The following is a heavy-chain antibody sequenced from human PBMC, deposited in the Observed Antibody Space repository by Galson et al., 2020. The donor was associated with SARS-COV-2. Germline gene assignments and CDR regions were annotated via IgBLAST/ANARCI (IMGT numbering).Heavy chain of an antibody. V-gene: IGHV5-51*01. D-gene: IGHD1-1*01. J-gene: IGHJ5*02. CDR3: ARTGTTAQWFDP. CDR1: GYNFANYW. Sequence: KIGESLKISCKASGYNFANYWIGWVRQMPGKGLEWMGIVYPGDSDTRYSPSFQGQVTISADRSINTAYLEWDSLKASDTAIYFCARTGTTAQWFDPWGQGTLVTVSS. CDR2: VYPGDSDT.